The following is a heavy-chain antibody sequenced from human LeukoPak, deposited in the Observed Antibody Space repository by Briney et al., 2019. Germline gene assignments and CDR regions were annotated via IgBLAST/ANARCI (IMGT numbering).Heavy chain of an antibody. CDR2: IYYSGST. D-gene: IGHD6-19*01. Sequence: PETLSLTCTVSGGSISSYYWSWIRQPPGKGLEWIGYIYYSGSTNYNPSLKSRVTISVDTSKNQFSLHLNSVTPEDTAVYYCARDLGNTGWYTFDYWGQGILVTVSS. CDR3: ARDLGNTGWYTFDY. V-gene: IGHV4-59*12. J-gene: IGHJ4*02. CDR1: GGSISSYY.